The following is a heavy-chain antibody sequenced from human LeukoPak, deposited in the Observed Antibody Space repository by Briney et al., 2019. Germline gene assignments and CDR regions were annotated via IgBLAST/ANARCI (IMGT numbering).Heavy chain of an antibody. CDR3: ARSPSVVAYDY. D-gene: IGHD2-15*01. CDR1: GFTFSNAW. J-gene: IGHJ4*02. Sequence: GGSLRLSCAASGFTFSNAWMNWVRQAPGKGLEWVSVIYSGGSTYYADSVKGRFTISRDNSKNTLYLQMNSLRAEDTAVYYCARSPSVVAYDYWGQGTLVTVSS. V-gene: IGHV3-53*01. CDR2: IYSGGST.